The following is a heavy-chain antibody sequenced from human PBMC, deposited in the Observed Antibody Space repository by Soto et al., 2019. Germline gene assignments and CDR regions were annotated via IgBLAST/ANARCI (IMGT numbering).Heavy chain of an antibody. V-gene: IGHV3-23*01. CDR2: TSSSSRRT. Sequence: GGSLRLSCETSGFTFGNYGMGWVRQAPWKGLDWVSSTSSSSRRTYYADSVRGRFTIPREKPKNTLYLEMDTLRAGDTAVSYCAKVAKSGVVIEYLDSWGQG. D-gene: IGHD3-3*01. CDR3: AKVAKSGVVIEYLDS. J-gene: IGHJ5*01. CDR1: GFTFGNYG.